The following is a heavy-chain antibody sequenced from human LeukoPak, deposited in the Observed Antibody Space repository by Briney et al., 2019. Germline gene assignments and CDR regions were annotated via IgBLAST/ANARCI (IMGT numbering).Heavy chain of an antibody. CDR1: GFIFSTYV. CDR3: GRGRGY. J-gene: IGHJ4*02. V-gene: IGHV3-64D*06. Sequence: GGSLRLSCSVSGFIFSTYVMHWVRQAPGKGLEYVSGISSNGDNTYYAGSVKGRFTISRDNSKNTLYLQMSSLRADDTAVYYCGRGRGYWGQGPLVTVSS. CDR2: ISSNGDNT.